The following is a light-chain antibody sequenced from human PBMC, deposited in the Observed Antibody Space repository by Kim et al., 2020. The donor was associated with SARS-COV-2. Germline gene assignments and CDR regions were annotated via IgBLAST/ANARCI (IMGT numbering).Light chain of an antibody. J-gene: IGKJ2*01. Sequence: DIQMTQSPSSLSASVGDRVTITCQASQDIRNYLNWYQQKAGKAPKLLIYDASNLETGVPSRLSGSGSGTDFTFTISSLQPEDIATYYCQQYDIPPYTLRQANKLYI. V-gene: IGKV1-33*01. CDR3: QQYDIPPYT. CDR1: QDIRNY. CDR2: DAS.